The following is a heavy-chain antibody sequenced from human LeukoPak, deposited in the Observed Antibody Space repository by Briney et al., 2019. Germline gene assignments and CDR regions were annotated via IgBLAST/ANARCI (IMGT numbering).Heavy chain of an antibody. CDR2: VYHTVHT. CDR3: ARHRFGHLFDY. Sequence: WIAYVYHTVHTHYRPSLKSRVTLSLDTSRNQVSLILSSVTAADTAVYYCARHRFGHLFDYWGQGTLVFVSS. V-gene: IGHV4-61*07. J-gene: IGHJ4*02. D-gene: IGHD3-16*01.